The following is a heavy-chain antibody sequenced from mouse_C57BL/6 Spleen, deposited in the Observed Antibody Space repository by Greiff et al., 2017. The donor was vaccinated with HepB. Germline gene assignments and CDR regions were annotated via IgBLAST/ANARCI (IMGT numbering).Heavy chain of an antibody. D-gene: IGHD2-4*01. V-gene: IGHV14-4*01. Sequence: DVQLQESGAELVRPGASVKLSCTASGFNIKDDYMHWVKQRPEQGLEWIGWIYPENGDTEYASKFQGKATITADTSSNTAYLQRSRLTSEDTAVYYCTTYDYSSYWGQGTTLTVSS. J-gene: IGHJ2*01. CDR2: IYPENGDT. CDR1: GFNIKDDY. CDR3: TTYDYSSY.